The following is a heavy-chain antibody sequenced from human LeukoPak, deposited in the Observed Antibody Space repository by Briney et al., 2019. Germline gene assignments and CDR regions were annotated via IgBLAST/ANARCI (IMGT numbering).Heavy chain of an antibody. J-gene: IGHJ3*02. D-gene: IGHD3-16*01. CDR2: IYYSGST. Sequence: SETLSLTCTVSGGSISSGGYYWSWIRQHPGKGLEWIGYIYYSGSTNYNPSLKSRVTISVDTSKNQFSLKLSSVTAADTAVYYCARVGASVWHAFDIWGQGTMVTVSS. CDR1: GGSISSGGYY. V-gene: IGHV4-61*08. CDR3: ARVGASVWHAFDI.